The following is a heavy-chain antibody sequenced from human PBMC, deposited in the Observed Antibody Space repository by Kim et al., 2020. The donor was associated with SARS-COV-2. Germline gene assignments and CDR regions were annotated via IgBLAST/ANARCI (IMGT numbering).Heavy chain of an antibody. CDR1: GYSFTSYW. Sequence: GESLKISCKGSGYSFTSYWIGWVRQMPGKGLEWMGIIYPGDSDTRYSPSFQGQVTISADKSISTAYLQWSSLKASDTAMYYCARTSGGNYYDSSGYYSGWFGPWGQGTLVTVSS. V-gene: IGHV5-51*01. CDR2: IYPGDSDT. D-gene: IGHD3-22*01. CDR3: ARTSGGNYYDSSGYYSGWFGP. J-gene: IGHJ5*02.